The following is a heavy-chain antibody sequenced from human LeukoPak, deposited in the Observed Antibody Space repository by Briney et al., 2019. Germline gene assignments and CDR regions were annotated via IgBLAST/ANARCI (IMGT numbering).Heavy chain of an antibody. CDR2: ISYDGSNK. D-gene: IGHD3-22*01. CDR3: AKDRLTMIPGDCFDY. V-gene: IGHV3-30*18. J-gene: IGHJ4*02. Sequence: GRSLRLSCAASGFTFSSYGMHWVRPAPGKGLEWGAVISYDGSNKYYADSVKGRFTISRDNSKNTLYLQMNSLRAEDTAVYYCAKDRLTMIPGDCFDYWGQGTLVTVSS. CDR1: GFTFSSYG.